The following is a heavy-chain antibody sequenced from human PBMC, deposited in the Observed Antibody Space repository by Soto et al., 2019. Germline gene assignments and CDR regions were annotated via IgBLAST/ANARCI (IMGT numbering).Heavy chain of an antibody. J-gene: IGHJ5*01. V-gene: IGHV4-39*01. D-gene: IGHD3-22*01. Sequence: XXTLSLPFTVSGGSISSTNYYWGWIRQPPGKGLEWIGSIYYRGSTYYNPSLKSRVTISVDTSKNQFSLNLSSVTAADTAVYYCARRRYYDSSGYFDYWGHGTLVTVSS. CDR1: GGSISSTNYY. CDR2: IYYRGST. CDR3: ARRRYYDSSGYFDY.